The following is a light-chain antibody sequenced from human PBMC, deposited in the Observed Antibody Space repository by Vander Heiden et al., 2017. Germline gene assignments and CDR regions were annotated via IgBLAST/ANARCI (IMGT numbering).Light chain of an antibody. CDR1: SSDVGGYNY. V-gene: IGLV2-14*03. CDR2: DVS. Sequence: QSALTQPASVSGSPGQSITISCNGTSSDVGGYNYVSWYQQHPGKAPKLMIYDVSNRPSGVSNRFSGSKSGKTASLTISGLQAEDEADYYCSSYTSSVPYVFGTGTKVTVL. J-gene: IGLJ1*01. CDR3: SSYTSSVPYV.